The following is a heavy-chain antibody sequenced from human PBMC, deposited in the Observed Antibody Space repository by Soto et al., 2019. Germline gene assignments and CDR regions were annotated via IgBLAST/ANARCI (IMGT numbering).Heavy chain of an antibody. V-gene: IGHV1-69*02. J-gene: IGHJ4*02. D-gene: IGHD3-10*01. Sequence: QVQLVQSGAEVKTPGSSVKVSCTASGDTFNFXXXSXXXXXXXXGLEWMGRIIPMLGMSNYAQKFQGRVXMIADXXXXXAYMGLXXXXXXXXXXYYCATNYGSGSAHFDNWGQGTLVTVSS. CDR3: ATNYGSGSAHFDN. CDR2: IIPMLGMS. CDR1: GDTFNFXX.